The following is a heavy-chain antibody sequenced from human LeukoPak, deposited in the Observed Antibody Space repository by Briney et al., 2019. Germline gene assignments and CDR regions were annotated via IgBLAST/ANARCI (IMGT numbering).Heavy chain of an antibody. D-gene: IGHD4-17*01. CDR1: GGSISSYY. CDR3: ARGYSDDYGDSCHFDY. J-gene: IGHJ4*02. CDR2: IYYSGST. Sequence: SETLSLTCTVSGGSISSYYWSWIRQHPGKGLEWIGYIYYSGSTYYNPSLKSRVTISVDTSKNQFSLKLSSVTAADTAVYYCARGYSDDYGDSCHFDYWGQGTLVTVSS. V-gene: IGHV4-59*06.